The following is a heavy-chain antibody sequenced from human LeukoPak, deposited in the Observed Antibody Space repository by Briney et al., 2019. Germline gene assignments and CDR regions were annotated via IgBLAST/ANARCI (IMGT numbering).Heavy chain of an antibody. J-gene: IGHJ6*02. Sequence: TSETLSLTCTVSGGSISSGGYYWSWIRQHPGKGPEWIGYNYFSGSTYYNPSLQSRVTISLDTSKNQFPLTLSSVPAADTAVYYCARDLGTRRSNRLIYYYGMDVWGQGTTVTVSS. CDR1: GGSISSGGYY. D-gene: IGHD6-13*01. CDR3: ARDLGTRRSNRLIYYYGMDV. CDR2: NYFSGST. V-gene: IGHV4-31*03.